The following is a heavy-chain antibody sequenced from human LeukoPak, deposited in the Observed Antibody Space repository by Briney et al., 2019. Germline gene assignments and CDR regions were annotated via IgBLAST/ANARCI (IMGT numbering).Heavy chain of an antibody. CDR1: GFTFSSYAM. Sequence: GSLRLSCAASGFTFSSYAMSWVRQAPGKGLEWIGEIYHSGSTNCDPSLKSRVTISVDKPKNQFSLKLSSVTAADMAVYYCASKVFEGPYYFNYWGQGTLVTVSS. CDR2: IYHSGST. J-gene: IGHJ4*02. CDR3: ASKVFEGPYYFNY. V-gene: IGHV4-4*02. D-gene: IGHD3-3*01.